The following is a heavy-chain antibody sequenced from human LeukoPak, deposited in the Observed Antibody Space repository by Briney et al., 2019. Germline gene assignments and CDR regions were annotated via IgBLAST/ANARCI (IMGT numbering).Heavy chain of an antibody. D-gene: IGHD3-10*01. CDR1: GYTFTSYG. CDR2: ISAYNGNT. Sequence: ASVKVSCKASGYTFTSYGISWVRQAPGQGLEWMGWISAYNGNTNYAQKLQGRVTMTTDTSTSTAYMELRSLRSDDTAVYYCARDRYTMVRGGHYYGMDVWGQGTTVTVSS. CDR3: ARDRYTMVRGGHYYGMDV. J-gene: IGHJ6*02. V-gene: IGHV1-18*01.